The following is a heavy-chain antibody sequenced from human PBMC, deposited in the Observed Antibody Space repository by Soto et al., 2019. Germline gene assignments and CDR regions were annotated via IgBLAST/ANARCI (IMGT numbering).Heavy chain of an antibody. D-gene: IGHD3-22*01. CDR1: GFTFSSYA. CDR3: AKDVSGGYYYFDY. Sequence: GGSLRLSCAASGFTFSSYAMSWVRQVTGKGLEWVSVVSGSGTGTYYADSVKGRFTISRDNSKNTLYLQMNSLRAEDTAVYYCAKDVSGGYYYFDYWGQGALVTVSS. J-gene: IGHJ4*02. CDR2: VSGSGTGT. V-gene: IGHV3-23*01.